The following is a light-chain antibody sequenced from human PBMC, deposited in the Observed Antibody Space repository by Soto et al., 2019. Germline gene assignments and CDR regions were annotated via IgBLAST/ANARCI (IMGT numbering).Light chain of an antibody. J-gene: IGKJ4*01. Sequence: PGEGATLSCRASQSVDSYLVRYQQKPGQAPRLLIYDASNRATGIPARFSGSGSGTDFTLTISRVEAEDFGVYYCIQTLQTPLTFGGGTKVDIK. CDR2: DAS. CDR3: IQTLQTPLT. CDR1: QSVDSY. V-gene: IGKV3-11*01.